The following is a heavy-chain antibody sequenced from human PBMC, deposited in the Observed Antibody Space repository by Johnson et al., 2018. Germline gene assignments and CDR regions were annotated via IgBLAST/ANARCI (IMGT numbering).Heavy chain of an antibody. J-gene: IGHJ3*02. CDR1: GLTFSSYG. CDR2: ISYDGSNK. Sequence: QVQLVQSGGGVVQPGRSXRLSCAASGLTFSSYGMHWVRQAPGKGLEWVAVISYDGSNKYYADSVKGRFTISRDNSKNTLYLQMNSLRAEDTAVYYCAKVGHYGDHAFDIWGQGTMVTVSS. CDR3: AKVGHYGDHAFDI. D-gene: IGHD4-17*01. V-gene: IGHV3-30*18.